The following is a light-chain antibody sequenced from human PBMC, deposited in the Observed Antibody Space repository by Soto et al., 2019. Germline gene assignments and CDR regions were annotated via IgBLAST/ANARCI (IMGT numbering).Light chain of an antibody. CDR1: QSVSSN. CDR3: QQYNNWPRWT. CDR2: GAS. Sequence: EIVMRQSPSTLSVTPGERATLSCRASQSVSSNLAWYQQKPGQAPRLLIYGASTRATGIPARFSGSGSGTEFTLTISSLQSEDFAVYYCQQYNNWPRWTFGQGNKV. V-gene: IGKV3-15*01. J-gene: IGKJ1*01.